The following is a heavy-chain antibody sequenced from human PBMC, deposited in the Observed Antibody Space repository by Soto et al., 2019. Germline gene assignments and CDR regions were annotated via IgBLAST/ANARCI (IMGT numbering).Heavy chain of an antibody. J-gene: IGHJ5*02. V-gene: IGHV3-23*01. CDR1: GFTFSSYV. D-gene: IGHD3-22*01. CDR2: ISGSGGST. Sequence: GGSLRLSCAVSGFTFSSYVMSWVRQAPGKGLEWVSAISGSGGSTYYADSVKGRFTISRDNSKKTLYLQMNSLRADDTAVYYCAKVGYYDSSGHNWLDPWGQGTLVPVSP. CDR3: AKVGYYDSSGHNWLDP.